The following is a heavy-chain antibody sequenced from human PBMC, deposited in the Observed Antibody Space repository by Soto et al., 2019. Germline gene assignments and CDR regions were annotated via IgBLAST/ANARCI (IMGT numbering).Heavy chain of an antibody. J-gene: IGHJ6*02. D-gene: IGHD6-13*01. V-gene: IGHV3-30*04. CDR2: ISFDGSKT. CDR3: ANLLNVAAAGTPHYYGVDV. Sequence: VQLVESGGGVVRPGRSLRLSCAASGFSFSVYPMNWVRQAPGKGLEWLAFISFDGSKTYYSDSVKGRFTISRDNSKNTLSLQMNNLRPGDAAVYHCANLLNVAAAGTPHYYGVDVWGQGSTVTVS. CDR1: GFSFSVYP.